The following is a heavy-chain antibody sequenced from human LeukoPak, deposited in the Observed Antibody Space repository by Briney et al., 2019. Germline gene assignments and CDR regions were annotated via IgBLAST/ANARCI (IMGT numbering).Heavy chain of an antibody. CDR2: IWYDGSNK. D-gene: IGHD1-26*01. V-gene: IGHV3-33*01. CDR1: GFTFSSCG. CDR3: ARSGFGFQYYYYGMDV. J-gene: IGHJ6*02. Sequence: GGSLRLSCAASGFTFSSCGMHWVRQAPGKGLEWVAVIWYDGSNKYYADSVKGRFTISRDNSKNTLYLQMNSLRAEDTAVYYCARSGFGFQYYYYGMDVWGQGTTVTVSS.